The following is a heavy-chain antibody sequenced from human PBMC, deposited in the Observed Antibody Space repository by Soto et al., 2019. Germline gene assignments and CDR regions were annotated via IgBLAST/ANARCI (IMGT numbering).Heavy chain of an antibody. J-gene: IGHJ6*02. CDR1: GFTFSSYG. D-gene: IGHD3-9*01. CDR2: ISYDGSNK. CDR3: AKRPFDWLLGGGMDV. Sequence: QVQLVESGGGVVQPGRSLRLSCAASGFTFSSYGMHWVRQAPGKGLEWVAVISYDGSNKYYADSVKGRFTISGDNSKNTLYLQMNSLRAEDTAVYYCAKRPFDWLLGGGMDVWGQGTTVTVSS. V-gene: IGHV3-30*18.